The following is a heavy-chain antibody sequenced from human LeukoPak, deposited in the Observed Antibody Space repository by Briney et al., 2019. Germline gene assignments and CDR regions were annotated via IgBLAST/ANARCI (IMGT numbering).Heavy chain of an antibody. V-gene: IGHV1-18*01. CDR3: ARDLRWRDSSGSSDY. J-gene: IGHJ4*02. Sequence: ASVKVSCKASGYTFTSYGISWVRQAPGQGLEWMGWISAYNGNTNYAQKLQGRVTMTTDTSTSTAYMELRSLRSDDTAVYYCARDLRWRDSSGSSDYWGQGTLVTVSS. CDR1: GYTFTSYG. D-gene: IGHD3-22*01. CDR2: ISAYNGNT.